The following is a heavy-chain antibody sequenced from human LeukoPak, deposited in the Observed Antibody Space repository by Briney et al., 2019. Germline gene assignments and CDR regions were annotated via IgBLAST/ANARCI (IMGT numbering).Heavy chain of an antibody. Sequence: GGSLRISCAASGFTFSTYSMNWVRQAPGKGLEWVSSISDSSRFISYTDSVRGRFTISRDNAKNTLYLQMNSLRAEDTAVYFCARDSEPLEYCGGDCYSSFDYWGQGTLVTVSS. V-gene: IGHV3-21*01. CDR3: ARDSEPLEYCGGDCYSSFDY. J-gene: IGHJ4*02. CDR2: ISDSSRFI. CDR1: GFTFSTYS. D-gene: IGHD2-21*02.